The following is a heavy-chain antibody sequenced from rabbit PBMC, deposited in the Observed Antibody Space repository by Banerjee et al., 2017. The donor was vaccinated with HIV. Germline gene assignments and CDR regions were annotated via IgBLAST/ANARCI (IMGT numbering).Heavy chain of an antibody. V-gene: IGHV1S45*01. CDR3: ASNTYDDYGDYFGEYYFNL. CDR2: NHAGVSSTT. CDR1: GFDLSSYQY. J-gene: IGHJ4*01. Sequence: QEQLEESGGDMVKPEGSLTLTCTASGFDLSSYQYMCWVRQAPGKGLEWIACNHAGVSSTTYYASWAKGRFTISKTSSTTVTLQMPSLTAADTATYFCASNTYDDYGDYFGEYYFNLWGPGTLVTVS. D-gene: IGHD2-1*01.